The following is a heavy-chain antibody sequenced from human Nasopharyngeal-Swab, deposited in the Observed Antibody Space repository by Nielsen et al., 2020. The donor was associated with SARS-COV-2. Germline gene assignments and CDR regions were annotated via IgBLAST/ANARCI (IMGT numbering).Heavy chain of an antibody. CDR1: GYTFTSYY. CDR2: INPSGGST. D-gene: IGHD2-15*01. V-gene: IGHV1-46*01. J-gene: IGHJ4*02. Sequence: ASVKVSCKASGYTFTSYYMHWVRQAPGQGLEWMGIINPSGGSTSYAQKFQGRVTMTRDTSTSTVYMELSSLRSEDTAVYYCASGYRGKTCSGGSCYSGDYWGQGTLVTVSS. CDR3: ASGYRGKTCSGGSCYSGDY.